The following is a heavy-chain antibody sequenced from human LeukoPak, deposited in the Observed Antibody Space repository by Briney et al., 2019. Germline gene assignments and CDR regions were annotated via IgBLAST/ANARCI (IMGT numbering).Heavy chain of an antibody. J-gene: IGHJ3*02. Sequence: SVKVSCKASGGTFSSYAISWVRQAPGQGLEWMDRIIPILGIANYAQKFQGRVTFTADKSTSTAYMELSSLRSEDTAVYYCARDAADSSGAFDIWGQGTMVTVSS. V-gene: IGHV1-69*04. CDR1: GGTFSSYA. D-gene: IGHD3-22*01. CDR3: ARDAADSSGAFDI. CDR2: IIPILGIA.